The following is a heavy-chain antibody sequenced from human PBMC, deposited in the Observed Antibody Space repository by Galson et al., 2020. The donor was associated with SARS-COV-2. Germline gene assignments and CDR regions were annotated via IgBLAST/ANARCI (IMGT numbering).Heavy chain of an antibody. CDR2: ISAYNGNT. D-gene: IGHD3-10*01. Sequence: ASVKVSCKASGYTFTSYGISWVRQAPGQGLEWMGWISAYNGNTNYAQKLQGRVTMTTDTSTSTAYMELRSLRSDDTAVYYCARGITMVRGVIITVEDYYGMDVCGQGTTVTVSS. J-gene: IGHJ6*02. CDR1: GYTFTSYG. V-gene: IGHV1-18*01. CDR3: ARGITMVRGVIITVEDYYGMDV.